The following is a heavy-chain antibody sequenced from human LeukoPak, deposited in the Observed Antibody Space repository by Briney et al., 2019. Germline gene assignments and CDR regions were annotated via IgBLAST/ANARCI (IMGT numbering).Heavy chain of an antibody. CDR3: ARVLAVHYYDSSGYYYWFDP. Sequence: PSETLSLTCTVSGGSISSYYWSWIRQPPGKGLEWIGYIYYSGSTNYNPSLKSRVTISVDTSKNQLSLKLSSVTAADTAVYYCARVLAVHYYDSSGYYYWFDPWGQGTLVTVSS. CDR1: GGSISSYY. CDR2: IYYSGST. V-gene: IGHV4-59*01. D-gene: IGHD3-22*01. J-gene: IGHJ5*02.